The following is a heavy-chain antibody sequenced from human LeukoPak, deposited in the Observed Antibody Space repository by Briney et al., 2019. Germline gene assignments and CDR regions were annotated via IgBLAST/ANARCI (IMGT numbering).Heavy chain of an antibody. D-gene: IGHD3-22*01. CDR2: VLHSGST. J-gene: IGHJ4*01. V-gene: IGHV4-4*02. CDR1: GGSVSSNNW. Sequence: PSETLSLTCTVSGGSVSSNNWWSWVRQPPGKGLEWIGEVLHSGSTNSNPPLKSRVTMSIDKSKNQYSLKLTPVTAADTAVYYCATYYDSIGYRFDYWGQGTLVTVSS. CDR3: ATYYDSIGYRFDY.